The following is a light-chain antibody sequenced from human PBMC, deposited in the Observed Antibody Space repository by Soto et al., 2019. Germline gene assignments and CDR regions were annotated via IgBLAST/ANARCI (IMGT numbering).Light chain of an antibody. CDR1: QSVSSN. V-gene: IGKV3-15*01. J-gene: IGKJ1*01. CDR3: QQYNLWPPWT. CDR2: GAS. Sequence: EIVMTQSPPTLSMSPGARATLSCRASQSVSSNLAWYQRKPGQAPRLLIYGASTRATGIPARFSGSGSGTEFTLTISSLQSEDFAVYYCQQYNLWPPWTFGQGTKVEIK.